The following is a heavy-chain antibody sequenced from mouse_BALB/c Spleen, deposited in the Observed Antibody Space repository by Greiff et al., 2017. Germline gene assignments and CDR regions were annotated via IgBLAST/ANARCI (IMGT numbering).Heavy chain of an antibody. CDR2: IFPGSGNT. Sequence: QVQLQQSGPELVKPGASVKISCKSSGYSFTSYYIHWVKQRPGQGLEWIGCIFPGSGNTKYNEKFKGKATLTSDKSSSTAYMELSSLTSEDSAVYFCARGGWSHYFDYWGQGTTLTVSS. J-gene: IGHJ2*01. V-gene: IGHV1-66*01. CDR1: GYSFTSYY. CDR3: ARGGWSHYFDY. D-gene: IGHD2-3*01.